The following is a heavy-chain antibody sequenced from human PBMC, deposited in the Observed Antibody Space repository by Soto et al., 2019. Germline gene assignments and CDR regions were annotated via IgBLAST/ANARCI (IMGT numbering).Heavy chain of an antibody. Sequence: QVHLEQSGAEVKKPGSSVKVSCKASGGIFKTDAVAWVRQAPGQGLEWVGGLTPLYGTANYAQKFQGRVTITADESTGAAYMEVSSLRAEDTAVYYCVRDLTLGHRSGGDGYDVWGQGTMVTVSS. CDR2: LTPLYGTA. J-gene: IGHJ3*01. V-gene: IGHV1-69*01. CDR3: VRDLTLGHRSGGDGYDV. D-gene: IGHD5-12*01. CDR1: GGIFKTDA.